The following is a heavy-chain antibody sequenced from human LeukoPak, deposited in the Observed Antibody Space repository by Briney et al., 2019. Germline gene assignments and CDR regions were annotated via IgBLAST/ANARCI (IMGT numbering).Heavy chain of an antibody. J-gene: IGHJ3*02. CDR2: IIPIFGTA. D-gene: IGHD6-6*01. V-gene: IGHV1-69*13. CDR3: ARDWRPDAFDI. Sequence: ASVKVSCKASGGTFSSYAISWVRQAPGQGLEWMGGIIPIFGTANYAQKFQGRVTITADESTSTAYMELSSLRSEDTAVYYCARDWRPDAFDIWGQGTMDTVSS. CDR1: GGTFSSYA.